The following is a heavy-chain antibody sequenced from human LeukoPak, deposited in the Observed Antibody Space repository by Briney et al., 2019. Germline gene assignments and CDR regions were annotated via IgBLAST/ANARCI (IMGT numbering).Heavy chain of an antibody. D-gene: IGHD5-24*01. CDR2: ISYDGSNK. CDR1: GFTFSSYA. V-gene: IGHV3-30*01. J-gene: IGHJ4*02. CDR3: ARDGRKGMATIGDY. Sequence: PGGSLRLSCAASGFTFSSYAMHWVRQAPGKGLEWVAVISYDGSNKYYADSVKGRFTISRDNSKNTLYLQMNSLRAEDTAVYYCARDGRKGMATIGDYWGQGTLVTVSS.